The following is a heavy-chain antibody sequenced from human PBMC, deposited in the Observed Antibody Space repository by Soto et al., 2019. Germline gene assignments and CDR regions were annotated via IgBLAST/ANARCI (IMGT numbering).Heavy chain of an antibody. CDR2: IDPSDSDI. V-gene: IGHV5-10-1*01. J-gene: IGHJ6*02. Sequence: GESLKISCKGSGYSFSNYWISWGRQMPGKGLEWMGRIDPSDSDINYSPSFQGHVTFSADKSITTAYLQWSSLKASDTAMYYCARLDTAEPRGMDVWAQGTTVTVSS. CDR3: ARLDTAEPRGMDV. D-gene: IGHD5-18*01. CDR1: GYSFSNYW.